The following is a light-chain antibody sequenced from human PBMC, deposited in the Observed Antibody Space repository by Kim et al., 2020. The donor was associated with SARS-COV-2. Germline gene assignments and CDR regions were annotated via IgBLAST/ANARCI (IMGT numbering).Light chain of an antibody. CDR2: DAS. CDR1: QSISSY. V-gene: IGKV3-11*01. J-gene: IGKJ1*01. CDR3: QQRSNWPT. Sequence: SLSPGERAALSCRASQSISSYLVWYQQKPGQAPRLLIYDASKRATGIPARFSGSGSGTDFTLTISSLEPEDFAVYYCQQRSNWPTFGQGTKVDIK.